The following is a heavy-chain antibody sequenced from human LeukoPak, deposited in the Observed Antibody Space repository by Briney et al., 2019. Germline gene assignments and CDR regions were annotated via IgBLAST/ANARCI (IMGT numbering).Heavy chain of an antibody. V-gene: IGHV3-13*01. Sequence: PGGSLRLSCAASGFTFSAHAMHWVRQPTGKGLEWVSAIGTGGDTFYPGSVKGRFTISRENVKNSLCLQMNSLRAEDTAVYYCARQMTPHGNFDYWGQGTLVTVSS. CDR1: GFTFSAHA. D-gene: IGHD1-26*01. CDR2: IGTGGDT. J-gene: IGHJ4*02. CDR3: ARQMTPHGNFDY.